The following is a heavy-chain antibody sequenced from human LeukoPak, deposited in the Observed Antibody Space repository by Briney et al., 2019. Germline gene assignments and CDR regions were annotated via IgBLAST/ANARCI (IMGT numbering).Heavy chain of an antibody. V-gene: IGHV3-23*03. CDR2: IHNDAATT. CDR3: AKGKGGTSFNYCFDY. D-gene: IGHD2/OR15-2a*01. Sequence: GASLRLSCAASGFGFGAYAMIWVCQAPGKGLEWVSLIHNDAATTYYADSVRGRFTVSRDNSKNTLYLEMNSLRAEDTAVYYCAKGKGGTSFNYCFDYWGQGTPVSVSS. CDR1: GFGFGAYA. J-gene: IGHJ4*02.